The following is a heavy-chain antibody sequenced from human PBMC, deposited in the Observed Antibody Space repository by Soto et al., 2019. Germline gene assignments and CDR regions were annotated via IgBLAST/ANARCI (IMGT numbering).Heavy chain of an antibody. V-gene: IGHV3-20*04. CDR3: ARAMTLGATTPFDY. CDR1: GFTFDDYG. D-gene: IGHD1-26*01. Sequence: EVKLVESGGGVVRPGGSLRLSCAASGFTFDDYGMSWVRQAPGKGLEWVSGINWNGGSTGYADSVKGRFTISRDNAKNSLYLLMNSLRAEDTALYYCARAMTLGATTPFDYWGQGTLVTVSS. CDR2: INWNGGST. J-gene: IGHJ4*02.